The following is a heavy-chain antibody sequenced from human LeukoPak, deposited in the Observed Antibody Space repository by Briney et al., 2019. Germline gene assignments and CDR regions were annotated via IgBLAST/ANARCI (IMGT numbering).Heavy chain of an antibody. J-gene: IGHJ6*03. Sequence: ASVKVSCKASGYTFTSYDINWVRQATGQGLEWMGWMNPNSGNTGYAQKFQGRVTITRNTSISTAYMELSSLRSEDTAVYYCARAGLRRGYYYYYYYMDVWGKGTTVTVSS. CDR2: MNPNSGNT. D-gene: IGHD1-14*01. CDR3: ARAGLRRGYYYYYYYMDV. V-gene: IGHV1-8*03. CDR1: GYTFTSYD.